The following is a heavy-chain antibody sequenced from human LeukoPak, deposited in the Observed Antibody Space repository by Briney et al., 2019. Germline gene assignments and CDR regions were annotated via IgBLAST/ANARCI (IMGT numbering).Heavy chain of an antibody. Sequence: GGSLRLSCAASGFTFSSYWMSWVRQAPGKGLEWVANIKQDGSEKYYVDSVKGRFTISRDNAKNSLYLQMNSLRVEDTAVYYCARGRRVGAISRGRFDPWGQGTLVTVSS. CDR1: GFTFSSYW. CDR2: IKQDGSEK. CDR3: ARGRRVGAISRGRFDP. D-gene: IGHD1-26*01. J-gene: IGHJ5*02. V-gene: IGHV3-7*01.